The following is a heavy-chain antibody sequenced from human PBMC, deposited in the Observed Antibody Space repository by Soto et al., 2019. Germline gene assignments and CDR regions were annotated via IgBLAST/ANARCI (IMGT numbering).Heavy chain of an antibody. J-gene: IGHJ4*02. CDR3: VKNTTM. Sequence: SETLSLTCTVSGDSINSDDFYWSWIRHTPEGGLEWLGYISFTGSSYYNPSLKSRVAMSADTSSNQFSLSLSSVTAADTAVYYCVKNTTMWGRG. CDR1: GDSINSDDFY. CDR2: ISFTGSS. D-gene: IGHD3-10*01. V-gene: IGHV4-30-4*01.